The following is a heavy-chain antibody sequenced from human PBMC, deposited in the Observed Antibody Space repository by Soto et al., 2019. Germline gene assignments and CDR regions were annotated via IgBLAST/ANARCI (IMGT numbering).Heavy chain of an antibody. D-gene: IGHD3-16*01. CDR1: GGTFSSYA. J-gene: IGHJ6*02. CDR2: IIPIFGTA. Sequence: QVPLVQSGAEVKKPGSSVKVSCKASGGTFSSYAISWVRQAPGQGLEWMGGIIPIFGTANYAQKFQGRVTITADKSTSTAYMELSSLRSEDTAVYYCARLGAIQLQIVWGMDVWGQGTTVTVSS. CDR3: ARLGAIQLQIVWGMDV. V-gene: IGHV1-69*06.